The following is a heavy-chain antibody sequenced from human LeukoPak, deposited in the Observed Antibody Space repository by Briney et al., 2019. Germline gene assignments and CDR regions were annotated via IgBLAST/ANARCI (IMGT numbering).Heavy chain of an antibody. CDR2: IKEDESEK. D-gene: IGHD1-26*01. V-gene: IGHV3-7*03. CDR3: ATYSGAHHKTFDS. Sequence: GGSLRLSCSASGFSFSSYWMSWVRQAPGKGLEWVANIKEDESEKDYVDSVKGRFTISRDNAKNSLYLQMSSLRAEDTAVYYCATYSGAHHKTFDSWGQGTLVTVSS. CDR1: GFSFSSYW. J-gene: IGHJ4*02.